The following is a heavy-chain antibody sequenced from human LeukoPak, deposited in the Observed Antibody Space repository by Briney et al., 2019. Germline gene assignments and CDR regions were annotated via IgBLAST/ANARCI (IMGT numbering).Heavy chain of an antibody. CDR1: GGSISGYY. Sequence: SETLSLTCTIFGGSISGYYWSWIRQPPGKGLEWIGYISHSGSTNYNPSLKSRVTVSVDTSKNQFSLKLSSVTAADTAVYYCARTSYCSGGSCLDYWGQGTLVTVSA. V-gene: IGHV4-59*08. CDR2: ISHSGST. D-gene: IGHD2-15*01. J-gene: IGHJ4*02. CDR3: ARTSYCSGGSCLDY.